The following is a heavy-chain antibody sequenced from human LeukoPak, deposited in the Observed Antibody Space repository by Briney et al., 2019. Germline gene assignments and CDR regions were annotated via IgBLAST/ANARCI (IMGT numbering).Heavy chain of an antibody. J-gene: IGHJ5*02. Sequence: SETLSLTCTVSGGSISSGSYYWSWIRQPAGKGLEWIGRIYTSGSTNYNPSLKSRVTISVDTSKNQFSLKLSSVTAADTAVYYCAREKEYSSSWYSNWFDPWGQGTLVTASS. V-gene: IGHV4-61*02. CDR2: IYTSGST. D-gene: IGHD6-13*01. CDR1: GGSISSGSYY. CDR3: AREKEYSSSWYSNWFDP.